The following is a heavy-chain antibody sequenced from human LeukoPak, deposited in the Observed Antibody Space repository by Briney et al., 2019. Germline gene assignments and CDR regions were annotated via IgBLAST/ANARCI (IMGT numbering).Heavy chain of an antibody. Sequence: GGSLRLSCAASGFTFSTYWMSWVRQAPGKGLEWVANVKPDGSEKYYVDSVKGRFTFSKDNAKNSLSLQLNSLRAEDTAVYYCARGYSGSRYRYYYYMDVWGKGTTVTVSS. J-gene: IGHJ6*03. V-gene: IGHV3-7*01. CDR3: ARGYSGSRYRYYYYMDV. CDR1: GFTFSTYW. D-gene: IGHD6-13*01. CDR2: VKPDGSEK.